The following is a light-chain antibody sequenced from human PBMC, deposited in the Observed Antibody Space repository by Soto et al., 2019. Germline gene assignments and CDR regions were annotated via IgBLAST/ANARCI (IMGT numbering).Light chain of an antibody. CDR2: AAS. V-gene: IGKV1-39*01. J-gene: IGKJ3*01. CDR3: QQSYSTPFT. Sequence: DIQMTQSPPSLSASVGDRVTITCRASQSISTYVNWYQQKPGKASNVLIYAASSLRSGVPSRFSGSGFGTDFTLTISSLRPEDFATYYCQQSYSTPFTFGRGTKVEIK. CDR1: QSISTY.